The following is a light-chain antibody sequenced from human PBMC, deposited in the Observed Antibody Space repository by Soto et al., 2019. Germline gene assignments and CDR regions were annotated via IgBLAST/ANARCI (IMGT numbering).Light chain of an antibody. Sequence: EIVMTQSPATLSVSPGERVTLSCRASKSINRNLVWYQKRPGQAPRLVIYGASTRATGIPARFSGSGSGTDFTLTISSLQSEDLAVYYCHQCHNWPRTFGQGTKVEIK. CDR2: GAS. J-gene: IGKJ1*01. V-gene: IGKV3-15*01. CDR1: KSINRN. CDR3: HQCHNWPRT.